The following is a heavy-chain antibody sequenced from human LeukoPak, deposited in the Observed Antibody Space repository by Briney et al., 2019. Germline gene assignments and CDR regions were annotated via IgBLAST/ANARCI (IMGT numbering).Heavy chain of an antibody. D-gene: IGHD5-12*01. Sequence: GGSLRLSCAASGFTVSTHYMNWVRQXPXKXLEXXSVIDTAXXTYYADSVKGRFTISRDNSNNTVFLQLNSVRAEDTAVYYCARRGGYSGHDFGGGIEGYFDYWGQGTVVTVSS. CDR1: GFTVSTHY. CDR3: ARRGGYSGHDFGGGIEGYFDY. V-gene: IGHV3-53*01. CDR2: IDTAXXT. J-gene: IGHJ4*02.